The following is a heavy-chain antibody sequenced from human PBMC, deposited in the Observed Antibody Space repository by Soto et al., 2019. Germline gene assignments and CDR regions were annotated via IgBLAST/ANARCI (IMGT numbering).Heavy chain of an antibody. D-gene: IGHD3-22*01. Sequence: PSETLSLTCTVSGGSISSGGYYWSWIRQHPGKGLEWIGYIYYSGSTYYNPSLKSRVTISVDTSKNQFSLKLSSVTAADTAVYFFADRAGLKIPRLYWGDAPLVTVS. J-gene: IGHJ4*01. CDR2: IYYSGST. CDR3: ADRAGLKIPRLY. V-gene: IGHV4-31*03. CDR1: GGSISSGGYY.